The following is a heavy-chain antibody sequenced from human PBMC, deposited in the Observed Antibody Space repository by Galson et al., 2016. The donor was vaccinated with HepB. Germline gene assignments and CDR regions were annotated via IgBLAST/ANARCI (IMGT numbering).Heavy chain of an antibody. J-gene: IGHJ3*02. V-gene: IGHV1-8*02. CDR1: GYTFTSYD. D-gene: IGHD6-13*01. CDR2: MNPNSGNT. CDR3: ARVYSSSWYYRDIDAFDI. Sequence: SVKVSCKASGYTFTSYDIHWVRQATGQGLEWMGWMNPNSGNTGYAQKFQGRVTLTRSTSISTAYMELSSLRSEDTAVYYCARVYSSSWYYRDIDAFDIWGQGTMVTVSS.